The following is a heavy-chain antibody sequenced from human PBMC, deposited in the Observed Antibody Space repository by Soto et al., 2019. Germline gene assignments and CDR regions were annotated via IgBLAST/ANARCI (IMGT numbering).Heavy chain of an antibody. CDR1: GYTFTSYG. V-gene: IGHV1-18*01. CDR3: ARAYGSTSWFDY. CDR2: INAYNGNT. J-gene: IGHJ4*02. Sequence: ASVKVSCKASGYTFTSYGISWVRQAPGQGLEWMGWINAYNGNTNSAQNLQDRVTMTTDTSTSTAYMELRSLRSDDTAVYYCARAYGSTSWFDYWGQGTLVTVSS. D-gene: IGHD2-2*01.